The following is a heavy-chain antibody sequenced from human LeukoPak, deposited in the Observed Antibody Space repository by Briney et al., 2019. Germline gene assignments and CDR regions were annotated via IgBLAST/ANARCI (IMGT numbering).Heavy chain of an antibody. V-gene: IGHV4-34*01. J-gene: IGHJ6*03. Sequence: SETLSLTCAVYGESFSGYYWSWIRQPPGEGLEWIGEINHSGSTNYNPSLKSRFTISVDTSKNQFSLKLSSVTAADTGVYYCARGQGYCSSTSCYNYYYMDVWGKGTTVTVSS. D-gene: IGHD2-2*02. CDR2: INHSGST. CDR1: GESFSGYY. CDR3: ARGQGYCSSTSCYNYYYMDV.